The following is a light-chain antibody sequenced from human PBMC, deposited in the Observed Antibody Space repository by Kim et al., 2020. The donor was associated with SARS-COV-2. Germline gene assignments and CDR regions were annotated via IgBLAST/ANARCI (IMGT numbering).Light chain of an antibody. V-gene: IGKV2-30*01. J-gene: IGKJ5*01. CDR2: KVS. CDR1: QSLVYSDGNTY. Sequence: DIVMTQSPLSLPVTLGQPASISCRSSQSLVYSDGNTYLNWFQQRPGQSPRRLIYKVSNRDSGVPDRFSGSGSGTDFTLNISRVEAEDVRVYSSMQGTHPITFGQGTRLEIK. CDR3: MQGTHPIT.